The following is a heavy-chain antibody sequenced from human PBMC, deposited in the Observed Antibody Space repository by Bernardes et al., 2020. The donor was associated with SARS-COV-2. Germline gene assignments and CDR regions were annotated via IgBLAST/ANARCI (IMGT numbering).Heavy chain of an antibody. V-gene: IGHV4-38-2*02. CDR2: VYYSGNT. D-gene: IGHD5-18*01. CDR3: ARVRGYTYGADLNWFDP. J-gene: IGHJ5*02. Sequence: SESLSLTCRVSGYSITNGYYWAWVRQPPGKGLEWIASVYYSGNTFYNPSLKSRLTISADTSMNQVSLWLSSVTAADTAVYYCARVRGYTYGADLNWFDPWGQGMLVTVSS. CDR1: GYSITNGYY.